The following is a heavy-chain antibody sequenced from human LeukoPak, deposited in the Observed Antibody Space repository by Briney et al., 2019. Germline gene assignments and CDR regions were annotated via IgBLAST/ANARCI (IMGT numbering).Heavy chain of an antibody. CDR1: GFTFSSYE. CDR3: ATEYSGSLLEMAADY. V-gene: IGHV3-48*03. CDR2: ISSSGSTI. Sequence: GGSLRLSCAASGFTFSSYEMNWVRQAPGKGLEWVSYISSSGSTIYYADSVKGRSTISRDNAKNSLYLQMNSLRAEDTAVYYCATEYSGSLLEMAADYWGQGTLVTVSS. D-gene: IGHD3-10*01. J-gene: IGHJ4*02.